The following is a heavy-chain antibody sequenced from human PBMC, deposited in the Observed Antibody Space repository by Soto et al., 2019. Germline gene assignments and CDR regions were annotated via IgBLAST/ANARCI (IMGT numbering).Heavy chain of an antibody. CDR3: ARDRVVVVPAAVDYHYYYGMDV. J-gene: IGHJ6*02. CDR2: IHHSGST. CDR1: GYSISGGYY. Sequence: SETLSLTCAVSGYSISGGYYWGWIRQPPGKGLEWLGSIHHSGSTYYNPSLKSRVTISVDTSKNQVSLTLSSGTAADTAVYYCARDRVVVVPAAVDYHYYYGMDVWGQGTTVTVSS. D-gene: IGHD2-2*01. V-gene: IGHV4-38-2*02.